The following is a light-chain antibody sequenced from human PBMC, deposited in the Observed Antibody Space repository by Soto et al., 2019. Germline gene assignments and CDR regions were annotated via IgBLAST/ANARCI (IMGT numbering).Light chain of an antibody. V-gene: IGLV7-46*01. CDR1: TGAVTSGHY. Sequence: QAVVTQEPSLTVSPGGTVTLTCGFSTGAVTSGHYSYWFQQKPGRAPTTLIYDTTKKHSLTPARFSASLLGGKAALTLAGAQPEDEAVYYCLLTTSGARVFGGGTQLTVL. CDR3: LLTTSGARV. CDR2: DTT. J-gene: IGLJ2*01.